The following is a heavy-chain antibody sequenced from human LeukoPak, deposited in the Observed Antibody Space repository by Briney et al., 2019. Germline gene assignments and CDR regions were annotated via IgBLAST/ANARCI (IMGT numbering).Heavy chain of an antibody. D-gene: IGHD6-19*01. Sequence: GGSLRLSCAASGFTFSNFDMSWVRQAPGKGPEWVSAISRSGDRPYYADSVKGRFTISRDNAKNSLYLQMNSLRADDTAVYYCARGTFIAVTGTGDYWGQGTLVTVSS. V-gene: IGHV3-23*01. J-gene: IGHJ4*02. CDR1: GFTFSNFD. CDR2: ISRSGDRP. CDR3: ARGTFIAVTGTGDY.